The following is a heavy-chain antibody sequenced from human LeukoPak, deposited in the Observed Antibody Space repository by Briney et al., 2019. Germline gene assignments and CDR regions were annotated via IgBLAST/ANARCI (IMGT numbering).Heavy chain of an antibody. D-gene: IGHD5-18*01. J-gene: IGHJ4*02. CDR3: AKDSGWGIQLWLFDY. Sequence: GGSLRLSCAASGFAFSNYAMNRVRQAPGKGLEWVSSINYDSGYIQYADSVKGRFTISRDNAKNSLYLQMNSLRAEDTALYYCAKDSGWGIQLWLFDYWGQGTLVTVSS. V-gene: IGHV3-21*04. CDR1: GFAFSNYA. CDR2: INYDSGYI.